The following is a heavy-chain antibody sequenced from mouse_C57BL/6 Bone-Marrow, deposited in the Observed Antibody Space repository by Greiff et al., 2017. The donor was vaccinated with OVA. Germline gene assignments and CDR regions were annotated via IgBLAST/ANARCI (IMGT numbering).Heavy chain of an antibody. Sequence: EVMLVESEGGLVQPGSSMKLSCTASGFTFSDYYMAWVRQVPEKGLEWVANINYDGSSTYYLDSLKSRFIISRDNAKNILYLQMSSLKSEDTATYYCARGKDYSNYAYYAMDYWGQGTSVTVSS. CDR2: INYDGSST. V-gene: IGHV5-16*01. J-gene: IGHJ4*01. CDR1: GFTFSDYY. CDR3: ARGKDYSNYAYYAMDY. D-gene: IGHD2-5*01.